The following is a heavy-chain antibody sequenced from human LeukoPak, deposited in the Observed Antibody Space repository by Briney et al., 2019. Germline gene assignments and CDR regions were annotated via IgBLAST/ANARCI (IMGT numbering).Heavy chain of an antibody. D-gene: IGHD5-12*01. CDR3: AKVKGGYFYALDS. CDR2: IYYRGGT. Sequence: PSETLSLTCNVSGASITDAYWSWLRQPPGKGLEWIGYIYYRGGTNYNPSLKSRVAISLDTSKNQFALSLSSVTAADTAVYYCAKVKGGYFYALDSRGQGTLVTVHS. J-gene: IGHJ4*02. V-gene: IGHV4-59*03. CDR1: GASITDAY.